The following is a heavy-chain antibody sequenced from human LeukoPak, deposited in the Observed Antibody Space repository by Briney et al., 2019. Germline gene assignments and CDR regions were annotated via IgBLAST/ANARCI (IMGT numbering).Heavy chain of an antibody. CDR2: IHQSGNT. CDR1: DGSFRGYY. D-gene: IGHD3-22*01. V-gene: IGHV4-34*01. J-gene: IGHJ6*03. CDR3: ARLGIGSGYYGPSWYYYYYMDV. Sequence: SQTLSLTGAFYDGSFRGYYWNWIRQPPGTGLEGIGEIHQSGNTKYNTSPKRRLTISVDTSKNQFSLGLNSVTAADTAVYYCARLGIGSGYYGPSWYYYYYMDVWGKGTTVTISS.